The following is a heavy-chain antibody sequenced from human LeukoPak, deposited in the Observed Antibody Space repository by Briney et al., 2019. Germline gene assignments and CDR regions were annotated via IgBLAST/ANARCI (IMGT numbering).Heavy chain of an antibody. J-gene: IGHJ3*02. CDR1: GLIFNRYD. V-gene: IGHV3-23*01. CDR2: NSGRGGTT. Sequence: GGSLRLSCGASGLIFNRYDMIWARQAPAKGREEVTDNSGRGGTTQYADSVKRRFTIPRHNHKNSLYLQLNSLRAEDTAVYYCAGYLYYYDSSGRLRRDAFDIWGQGTMVIVSS. CDR3: AGYLYYYDSSGRLRRDAFDI. D-gene: IGHD3-22*01.